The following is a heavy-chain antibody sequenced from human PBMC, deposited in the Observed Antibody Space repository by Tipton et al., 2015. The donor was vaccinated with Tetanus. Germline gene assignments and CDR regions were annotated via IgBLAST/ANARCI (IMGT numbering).Heavy chain of an antibody. D-gene: IGHD3-3*01. V-gene: IGHV4-59*01. CDR2: IYYSGST. Sequence: TLSLTCTASGGSISSYYWSWIRQPPGKGLEWTGYIYYSGSTNYNPSLKSRVTISVDTSKNQFSLKLSSVTAADTAVYYCARYYTIFGVVIMGTFDYWGQGTLVTVSS. CDR1: GGSISSYY. J-gene: IGHJ4*02. CDR3: ARYYTIFGVVIMGTFDY.